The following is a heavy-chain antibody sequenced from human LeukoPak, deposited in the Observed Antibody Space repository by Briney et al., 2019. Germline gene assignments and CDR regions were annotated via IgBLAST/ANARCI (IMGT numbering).Heavy chain of an antibody. V-gene: IGHV3-11*04. D-gene: IGHD3-22*01. CDR1: GFNFSDYF. CDR3: ARARGHYYDSSGLDIDY. J-gene: IGHJ4*02. CDR2: ISKTGRGI. Sequence: GGSLRLSCAASGFNFSDYFMSWIRQAPGKGLQWLAYISKTGRGIEYAESVRGRFTISRDNAKNSLYLQMNSLRAEDTAVYYCARARGHYYDSSGLDIDYWGQGTLVTVSS.